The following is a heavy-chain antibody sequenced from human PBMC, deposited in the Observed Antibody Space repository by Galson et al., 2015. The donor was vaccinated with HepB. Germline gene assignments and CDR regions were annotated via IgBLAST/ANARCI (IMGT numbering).Heavy chain of an antibody. CDR1: GFTFSDYY. Sequence: SLRLSCAASGFTFSDYYMNWMRQAPGKGLEWVSYITSSSLFTEYADSVKGRVTIFRDNGANSLFLQMNSLRPEDTAVYYCAREGLRHGAIDIWGQGTMVTVSP. CDR3: AREGLRHGAIDI. CDR2: ITSSSLFT. D-gene: IGHD3/OR15-3a*01. J-gene: IGHJ3*02. V-gene: IGHV3-11*06.